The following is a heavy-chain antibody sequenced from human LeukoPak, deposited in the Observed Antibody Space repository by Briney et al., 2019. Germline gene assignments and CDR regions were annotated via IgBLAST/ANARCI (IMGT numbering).Heavy chain of an antibody. CDR2: MNPNSGNT. Sequence: GASVTVSCKASEYTFTSYDINWVRQATGQGREGMGWMNPNSGNTGYPQKFQGRVTITRVTSISTAYMELKNLTSEDTDVYYCARGSWGEIAGRKSFEFWGQGSLVTVSS. D-gene: IGHD6-6*01. CDR3: ARGSWGEIAGRKSFEF. V-gene: IGHV1-8*01. CDR1: EYTFTSYD. J-gene: IGHJ4*02.